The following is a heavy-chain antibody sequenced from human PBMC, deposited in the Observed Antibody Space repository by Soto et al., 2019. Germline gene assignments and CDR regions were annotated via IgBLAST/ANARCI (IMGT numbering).Heavy chain of an antibody. CDR2: IKQDGSEK. J-gene: IGHJ2*01. V-gene: IGHV3-7*01. D-gene: IGHD1-26*01. CDR3: ALLEHHEGWYFDL. Sequence: EVQLVESGGGLVQPGGSLRLSCAASGFTFSSYRMTWVRQTPGKGLEWVANIKQDGSEKYYVDSVKGRFTISRDNAKNSLYLQMNSLRAEDTAVYYCALLEHHEGWYFDLWGRGTLVTVSS. CDR1: GFTFSSYR.